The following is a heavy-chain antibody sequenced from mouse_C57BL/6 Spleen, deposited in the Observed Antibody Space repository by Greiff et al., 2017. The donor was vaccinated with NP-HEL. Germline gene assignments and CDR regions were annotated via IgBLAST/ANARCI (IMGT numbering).Heavy chain of an antibody. J-gene: IGHJ1*03. CDR3: ARDRDYYGSSSWYFDV. Sequence: EVKLMESEGGLVQPGSSMKLSCTASGFTFSDYYMAWVRQVPEKGLEWVANINYDGSSTYYLDSLKSRFIISRDNAKNILYLQMSSLKSEDTATYYCARDRDYYGSSSWYFDVWGTGTTVTVSS. CDR2: INYDGSST. CDR1: GFTFSDYY. D-gene: IGHD1-1*01. V-gene: IGHV5-16*01.